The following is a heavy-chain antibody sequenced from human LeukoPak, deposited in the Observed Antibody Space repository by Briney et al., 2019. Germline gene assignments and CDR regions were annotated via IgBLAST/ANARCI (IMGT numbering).Heavy chain of an antibody. CDR1: GYTFTSYG. CDR3: ARDDIVVVPAALSRSYPPFDY. V-gene: IGHV1-18*01. J-gene: IGHJ4*02. CDR2: ISAYNGNT. D-gene: IGHD2-2*01. Sequence: GASVKVSCKASGYTFTSYGISWVRQAPGQGLEWMGWISAYNGNTNYAQKLQGRVTMTTDTSTSTAYMELRSLRSDDTAVYYCARDDIVVVPAALSRSYPPFDYWGQGTLVTVSS.